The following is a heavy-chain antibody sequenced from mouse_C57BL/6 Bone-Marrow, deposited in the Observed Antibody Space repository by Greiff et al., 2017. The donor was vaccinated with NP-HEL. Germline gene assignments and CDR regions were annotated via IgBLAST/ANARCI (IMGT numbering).Heavy chain of an antibody. CDR3: ARDFDY. V-gene: IGHV1-50*01. J-gene: IGHJ2*01. CDR2: IDPSDSYT. Sequence: QVQLQQPGAELVKPGASVKLSCKASGYTFTSYWMQWVKQRPGQGLEWIGEIDPSDSYTNYNQKFKGKATLTVDTSSSTAYMQLSSLTSEDSAVDYCARDFDYWGQGTTLTVSS. CDR1: GYTFTSYW.